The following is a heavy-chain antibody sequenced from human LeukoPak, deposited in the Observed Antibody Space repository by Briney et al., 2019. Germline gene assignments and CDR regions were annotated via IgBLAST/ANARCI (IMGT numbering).Heavy chain of an antibody. Sequence: ASVKVSCKVSGYTLTELSMHWVRQAPGKGLEWMGGFDPEDGETIYAQKFQGRVTMTEDTSTDTAYMELSSLRSEDTAVYYCARGGYCTNGVCFNYWGQGTLVTVSS. D-gene: IGHD2-8*01. CDR3: ARGGYCTNGVCFNY. J-gene: IGHJ4*02. V-gene: IGHV1-24*01. CDR2: FDPEDGET. CDR1: GYTLTELS.